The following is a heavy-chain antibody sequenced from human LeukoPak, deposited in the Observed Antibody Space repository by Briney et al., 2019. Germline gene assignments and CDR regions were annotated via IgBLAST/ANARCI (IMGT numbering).Heavy chain of an antibody. CDR3: ARTSYCSSTSCYLSPFLSNWFDP. CDR1: GGSFSGYY. CDR2: INHSGST. V-gene: IGHV4-34*01. Sequence: SETLSLTCAVYGGSFSGYYWSWIRQPPGKGLEWIGEINHSGSTNYNPSLKSRVTISVDTSKNQFSLKLSSVTAADTAVYYCARTSYCSSTSCYLSPFLSNWFDPWGQGTLVTVSS. J-gene: IGHJ5*02. D-gene: IGHD2-2*01.